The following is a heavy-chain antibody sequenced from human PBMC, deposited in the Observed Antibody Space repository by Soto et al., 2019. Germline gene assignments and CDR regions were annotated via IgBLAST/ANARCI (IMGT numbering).Heavy chain of an antibody. D-gene: IGHD6-19*01. CDR1: GVNFSSYC. V-gene: IGHV3-23*01. CDR3: AKDGDSSGWYESYFDY. Sequence: GGSLRLSCAASGVNFSSYCMSWVRQAPGKGLEWVSAISGSGGSTYYADSVKGRFTISRDNSKNTLYLQMNSLRAEDTAVYYCAKDGDSSGWYESYFDYWGQGTLVTVSS. CDR2: ISGSGGST. J-gene: IGHJ4*02.